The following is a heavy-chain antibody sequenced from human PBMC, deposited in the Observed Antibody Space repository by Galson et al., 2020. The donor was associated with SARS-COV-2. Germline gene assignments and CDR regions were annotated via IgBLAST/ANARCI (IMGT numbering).Heavy chain of an antibody. J-gene: IGHJ6*02. D-gene: IGHD1-1*01. CDR3: AKITTGAMEETPYYYYGMDV. Sequence: GESLKISCVASGFTFSNYEVNWVRQAPGKGLEWVSYISSSGATKHYTDSLKGRFTISRDNDKNSVSLQMSSLRAEDTAVYYCAKITTGAMEETPYYYYGMDVWGQGTTVTVSS. V-gene: IGHV3-48*03. CDR2: ISSSGATK. CDR1: GFTFSNYE.